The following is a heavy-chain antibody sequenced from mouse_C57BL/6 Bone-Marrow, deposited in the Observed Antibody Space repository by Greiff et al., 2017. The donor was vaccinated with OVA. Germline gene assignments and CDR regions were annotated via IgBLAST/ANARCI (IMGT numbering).Heavy chain of an antibody. CDR2: IHPNSGST. D-gene: IGHD4-1*01. Sequence: VQLQQPGAELVKPGASVKLSCKASGYTFTSYRMHWVKQRPGQGPEWIGMIHPNSGSTNYNEKFKSKATLTVDKSSSTAYMQLSSLTSEDSAVYYCARKSELGRYYFDYWGQGTTLTVSS. CDR1: GYTFTSYR. CDR3: ARKSELGRYYFDY. V-gene: IGHV1-64*01. J-gene: IGHJ2*01.